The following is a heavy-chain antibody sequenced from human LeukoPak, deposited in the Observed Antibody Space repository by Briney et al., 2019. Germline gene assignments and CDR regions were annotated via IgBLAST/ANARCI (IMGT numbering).Heavy chain of an antibody. CDR3: ARGTVTSRKFDY. CDR2: IYYSGST. CDR1: GGSFSSYY. Sequence: SETLSLTCTVSGGSFSSYYWSWIRQPPGKGLEWIGYIYYSGSTYYNPSLKSRVTISVDTSKNHFSLNLKSVTAADTAVYYCARGTVTSRKFDYWGQGTLVTVSS. J-gene: IGHJ4*02. V-gene: IGHV4-59*12. D-gene: IGHD4-11*01.